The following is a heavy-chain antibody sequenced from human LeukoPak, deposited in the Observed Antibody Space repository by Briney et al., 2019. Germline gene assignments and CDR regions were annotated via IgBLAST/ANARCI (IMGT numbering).Heavy chain of an antibody. D-gene: IGHD6-6*01. CDR3: ARSRTPLVPFYYYYYMDV. Sequence: ASVRVSCKASGYTFTSYGISWVRQAPGQGVEWMGWISAYNGNTNYAQKLQGRVTMSTDTSTSTAYMELRSLRSDDTAVYYCARSRTPLVPFYYYYYMDVWGKGTTVTVSS. CDR1: GYTFTSYG. J-gene: IGHJ6*03. CDR2: ISAYNGNT. V-gene: IGHV1-18*01.